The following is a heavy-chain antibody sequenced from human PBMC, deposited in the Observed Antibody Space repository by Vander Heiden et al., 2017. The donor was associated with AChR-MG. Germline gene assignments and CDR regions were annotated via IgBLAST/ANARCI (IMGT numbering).Heavy chain of an antibody. CDR3: ATGGLSHCGGDCYPFDY. J-gene: IGHJ4*02. D-gene: IGHD2-21*02. CDR2: VDPEDGET. V-gene: IGHV1-69-2*01. Sequence: EVQLVQSGAEVKKPGATVQISCKVSGYTFTDYYMHWVQQAPGKGLEWMGLVDPEDGETIYAEKFQGRVTITADTSTDTAYMELSSLRSEDTAVYYCATGGLSHCGGDCYPFDYWGQGTLVTVSS. CDR1: GYTFTDYY.